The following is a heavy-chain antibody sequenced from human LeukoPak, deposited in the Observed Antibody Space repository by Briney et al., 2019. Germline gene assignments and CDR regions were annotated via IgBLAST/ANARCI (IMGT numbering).Heavy chain of an antibody. D-gene: IGHD1-20*01. CDR2: ISYDGSNK. Sequence: GGSLRLSCAASGFTFSSYAMHWVRQAPGKGLEWVALISYDGSNKYSADSVKGRFTISRDNAKNTVYLQMNSLRAEDTAVYYCATFGFNWNLGYWGQGTLVTVSS. J-gene: IGHJ4*02. CDR3: ATFGFNWNLGY. V-gene: IGHV3-30*04. CDR1: GFTFSSYA.